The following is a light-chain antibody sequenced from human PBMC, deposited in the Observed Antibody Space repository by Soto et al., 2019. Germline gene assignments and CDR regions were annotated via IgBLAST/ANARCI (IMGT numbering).Light chain of an antibody. CDR2: DVS. CDR1: SSDIGRYDY. CDR3: CSYAGNYIFV. J-gene: IGLJ1*01. V-gene: IGLV2-11*01. Sequence: QSALTQPASVSGSPGQSITISCTGTSSDIGRYDYVSWYQQFPGKAPKLMIYDVSDRPSGVPDRFSGSKSGNTASLTISGLQAEDEADYYCCSYAGNYIFVFGTGTKVTVL.